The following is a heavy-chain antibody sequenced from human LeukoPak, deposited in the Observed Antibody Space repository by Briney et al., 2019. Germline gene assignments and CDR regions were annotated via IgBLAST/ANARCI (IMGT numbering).Heavy chain of an antibody. J-gene: IGHJ3*02. CDR1: GGSISSGGYS. V-gene: IGHV4-31*03. CDR2: IYYSGST. Sequence: PSETLSLTCTVSGGSISSGGYSWSWIRQHPGKGLEWIGYIYYSGSTYYNPSLKSRVTISVDTSKNQFSLKLSSVTAADTAVYYCARAPDREAFDIWGQGTKVTVSS. CDR3: ARAPDREAFDI.